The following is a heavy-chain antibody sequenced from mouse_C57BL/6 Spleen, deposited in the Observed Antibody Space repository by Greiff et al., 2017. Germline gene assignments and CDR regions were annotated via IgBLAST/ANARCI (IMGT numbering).Heavy chain of an antibody. V-gene: IGHV1-55*01. J-gene: IGHJ2*01. D-gene: IGHD2-4*01. CDR1: GYTFTSYW. Sequence: QVQLQQPGAELVKPGASVKMSCKASGYTFTSYWITWVKQRPGQGLEWIGDIYPGSGSTNYNEKFKSKATLTVDTSSSTAYMQLSSLTSEDSAVYYYARNYDYDRDFDYWGQGTTLTVSS. CDR2: IYPGSGST. CDR3: ARNYDYDRDFDY.